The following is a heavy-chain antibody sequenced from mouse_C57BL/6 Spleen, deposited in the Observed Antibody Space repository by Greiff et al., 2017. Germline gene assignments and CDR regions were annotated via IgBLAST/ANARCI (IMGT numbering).Heavy chain of an antibody. J-gene: IGHJ2*01. CDR2: IYPGDGDT. D-gene: IGHD4-1*01. CDR1: GYAFSSSW. V-gene: IGHV1-82*01. CDR3: ARGGWDEGYYFDY. Sequence: QVQLQQSGPELVKPGASVKISCKASGYAFSSSWMNWVKQRPGKGLEWIGRIYPGDGDTNYNGKFKGKATLTADKSSSTAYMQLSSLTSEDSAVYFGARGGWDEGYYFDYWGQGTTLTVSS.